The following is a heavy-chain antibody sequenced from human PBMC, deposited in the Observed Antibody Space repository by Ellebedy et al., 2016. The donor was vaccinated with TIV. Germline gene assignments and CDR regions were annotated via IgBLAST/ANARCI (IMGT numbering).Heavy chain of an antibody. D-gene: IGHD2-8*01. V-gene: IGHV1-18*01. CDR1: GYTFSNYD. CDR3: ARNGGGLGY. J-gene: IGHJ4*02. Sequence: AASVKVSCKGSGYTFSNYDIAWVRQSPGQGLEWMGWIYHGNTYYTDKFQGRVTMTTDPSTSTAYMELRSLRSDDTAVYYCARNGGGLGYWGQGTLVTVSS. CDR2: IYHGNT.